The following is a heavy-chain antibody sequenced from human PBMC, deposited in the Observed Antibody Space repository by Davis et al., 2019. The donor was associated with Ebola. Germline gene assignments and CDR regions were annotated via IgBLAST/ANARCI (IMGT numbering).Heavy chain of an antibody. CDR2: IYYSGST. CDR3: ARDGSDWDYYYGMDV. CDR1: GGSISSYY. V-gene: IGHV4-59*01. Sequence: SETLSLTCPVSGGSISSYYWSWIRQLPGKGLEWIGYIYYSGSTNYNPSLKSRVTISVDTSKNQFSLKLSSVTAADTAVYYCARDGSDWDYYYGMDVWGQGTTVTVSS. D-gene: IGHD2-21*01. J-gene: IGHJ6*02.